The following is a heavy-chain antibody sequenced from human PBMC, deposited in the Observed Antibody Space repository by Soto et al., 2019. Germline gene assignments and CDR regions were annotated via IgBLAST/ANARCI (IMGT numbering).Heavy chain of an antibody. V-gene: IGHV3-23*01. D-gene: IGHD3-3*01. CDR3: ASTSPEWLLFGNFDY. J-gene: IGHJ4*02. Sequence: GGSLRLSCAASGFTFSSYAMSWVRQAPGKGLEWVSAISGSGGSTYYADSVKGRFTISRDNSKNTLYLQMNSLRAEDTAVYYCASTSPEWLLFGNFDYWGQGTLVTVSS. CDR2: ISGSGGST. CDR1: GFTFSSYA.